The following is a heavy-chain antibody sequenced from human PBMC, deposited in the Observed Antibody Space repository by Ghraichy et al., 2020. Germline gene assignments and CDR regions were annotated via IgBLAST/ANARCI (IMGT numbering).Heavy chain of an antibody. J-gene: IGHJ6*02. CDR3: AKLFPRIVVVPAAGMDV. CDR2: ISGSGGST. Sequence: GESLNISSAASRFNFSNYAMTWVRQAPGKGLEWVSAISGSGGSTYYADSGKGRFTISRDNSKNTLYLQMNSLRAEDTAVYYCAKLFPRIVVVPAAGMDVWGQGTTVTVSS. V-gene: IGHV3-23*01. D-gene: IGHD2-2*01. CDR1: RFNFSNYA.